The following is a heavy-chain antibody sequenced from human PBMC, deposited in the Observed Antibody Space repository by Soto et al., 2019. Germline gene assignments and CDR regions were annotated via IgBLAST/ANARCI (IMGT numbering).Heavy chain of an antibody. CDR3: ARVIAQNWFDP. CDR2: IIPILGIA. V-gene: IGHV1-69*02. J-gene: IGHJ5*02. CDR1: GGTFSSYT. Sequence: ASVKVSCKASGGTFSSYTISWVRQAPGQGLEWMGRIIPILGIANYAQKLQGRVTMTTDTSTSTAYMELRSLRSDDTAVYYCARVIAQNWFDPWGQGTLVTVSS.